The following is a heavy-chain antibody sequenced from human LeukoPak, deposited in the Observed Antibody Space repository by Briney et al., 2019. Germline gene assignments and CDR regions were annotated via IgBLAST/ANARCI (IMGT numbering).Heavy chain of an antibody. CDR2: VHNVGST. CDR3: ARHAEYNSGWHFYLDH. V-gene: IGHV4-39*01. CDR1: GVSTTNGIYY. J-gene: IGHJ4*02. D-gene: IGHD6-19*01. Sequence: SETLSLTCTVSGVSTTNGIYYWAWIRLSPGKGLEWLGSVHNVGSTYYNLSLRSRVTMSIDTSKNQFSLRLNSVTAADTAVYYCARHAEYNSGWHFYLDHWGQGILVTVSS.